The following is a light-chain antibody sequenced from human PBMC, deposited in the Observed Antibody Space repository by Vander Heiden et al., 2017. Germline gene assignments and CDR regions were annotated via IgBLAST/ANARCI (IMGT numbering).Light chain of an antibody. J-gene: IGKJ1*01. V-gene: IGKV3-15*01. CDR1: QSVTNN. Sequence: EIVMTQSPATLSVSPGERATLPCMASQSVTNNLAWYQQKPGQAPRLLISGASTRATGIPARFSGSGSGTEFTLTISSLQSEDFAVYYCQQYNNWPWTFGQGTKVEIK. CDR2: GAS. CDR3: QQYNNWPWT.